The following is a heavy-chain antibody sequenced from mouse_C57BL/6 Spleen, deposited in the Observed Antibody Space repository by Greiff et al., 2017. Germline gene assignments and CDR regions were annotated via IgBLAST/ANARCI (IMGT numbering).Heavy chain of an antibody. Sequence: EVMLVESGAELVRPGASVKLSCTASGFNIKDDYMHWVKQRPEQGLEWIGWIDPENGDTEYASKFQGKATITADTSSNTAYLQLSSLTSEDTAVYYCTTTSYWGQGTLVTVSA. J-gene: IGHJ3*01. CDR1: GFNIKDDY. V-gene: IGHV14-4*01. CDR3: TTTSY. CDR2: IDPENGDT.